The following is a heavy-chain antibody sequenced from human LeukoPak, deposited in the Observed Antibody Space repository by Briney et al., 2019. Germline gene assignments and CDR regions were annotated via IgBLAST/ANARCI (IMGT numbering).Heavy chain of an antibody. CDR2: INSDGSST. J-gene: IGHJ4*02. CDR1: GFTFSSYW. Sequence: SGGSLRLSCAASGFTFSSYWMHWVRQAPGKGLVWVSRINSDGSSTSYADSVKGRFTISRDNAKNTLYLQMNSLRAEDTAVYYCVRDGVGAPPFDYWGQGVLVTVSS. CDR3: VRDGVGAPPFDY. D-gene: IGHD1-26*01. V-gene: IGHV3-74*01.